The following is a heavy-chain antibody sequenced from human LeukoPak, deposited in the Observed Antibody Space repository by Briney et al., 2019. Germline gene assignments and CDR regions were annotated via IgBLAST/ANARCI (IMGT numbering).Heavy chain of an antibody. V-gene: IGHV4-39*07. CDR2: GDYSGGT. D-gene: IGHD6-13*01. Sequence: SETLSLTCTVSGDSFTSVTDYWAWIRQPPGKGLEWIASGDYSGGTYYNPSLKSRVTMSVDTSKNQFSLKLSSVTAADTAVYYCARDLPVTAAAGTGWFDPWGQGTLVTVSS. CDR1: GDSFTSVTDY. CDR3: ARDLPVTAAAGTGWFDP. J-gene: IGHJ5*02.